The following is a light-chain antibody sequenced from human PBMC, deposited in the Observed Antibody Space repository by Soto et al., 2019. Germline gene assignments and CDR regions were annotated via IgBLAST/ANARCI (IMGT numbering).Light chain of an antibody. Sequence: EIVLTHSPGTLSLSPVERVTLSFSASQSVTSSYIAWYQQKSGQAPRLLLYGASSRATGIPDRFRGSGSGTDFTLTISRLEPEDFAVYYCQQYGGLPTFGQGTKVDIK. CDR1: QSVTSSY. CDR2: GAS. J-gene: IGKJ1*01. V-gene: IGKV3-20*01. CDR3: QQYGGLPT.